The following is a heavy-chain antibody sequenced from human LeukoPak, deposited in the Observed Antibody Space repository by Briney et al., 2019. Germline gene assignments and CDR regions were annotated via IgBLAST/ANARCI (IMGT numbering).Heavy chain of an antibody. CDR1: GGTFSSYA. Sequence: GASVKVSCKASGGTFSSYAISWVRQAPGQGLEWMGGIIPIFGTANYAQKFQGRVTITTDESTSTAYMELSSLRSEDTAVYYCARAPQAAAGTVGWFNPWGQGTLVTVSS. J-gene: IGHJ5*02. D-gene: IGHD6-13*01. CDR2: IIPIFGTA. V-gene: IGHV1-69*05. CDR3: ARAPQAAAGTVGWFNP.